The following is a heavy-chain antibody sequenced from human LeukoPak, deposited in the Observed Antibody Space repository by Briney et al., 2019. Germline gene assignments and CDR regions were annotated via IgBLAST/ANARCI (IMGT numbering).Heavy chain of an antibody. V-gene: IGHV4-61*02. J-gene: IGHJ4*02. CDR2: IYTSGST. D-gene: IGHD3-22*01. Sequence: SETLSLTCTVSGGSISSGSYYWSWIRQPAGKGLEWIGRIYTSGSTNYNPSLKSRVTISVDTSKNQFSLKLSSVTAADTAVYYCARAGIRYDSSGYHDYWGQGTLVSVSS. CDR3: ARAGIRYDSSGYHDY. CDR1: GGSISSGSYY.